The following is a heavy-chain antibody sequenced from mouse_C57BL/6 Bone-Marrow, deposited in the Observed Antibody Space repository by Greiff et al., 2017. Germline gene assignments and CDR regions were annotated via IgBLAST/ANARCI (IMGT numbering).Heavy chain of an antibody. CDR2: ISNGGGST. Sequence: EVMLVESGGGLVQPGGSLKLSCAASGFTFSDYYMYWVRQTPEKRLEWVAYISNGGGSTYYPDTVKGRFTISRDNAKNTLYLRMIRLKSEDTAMYYCGRRTGYYAMDYWGQGTSVTVSS. CDR1: GFTFSDYY. CDR3: GRRTGYYAMDY. D-gene: IGHD4-1*01. J-gene: IGHJ4*01. V-gene: IGHV5-12*01.